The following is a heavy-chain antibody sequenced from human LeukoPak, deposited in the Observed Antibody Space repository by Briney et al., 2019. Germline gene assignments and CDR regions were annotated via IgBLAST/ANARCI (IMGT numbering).Heavy chain of an antibody. CDR3: ARYGLGDTFDI. Sequence: PGGSLRLSCAASGFTFSSYWMSWVRQAPGKGLEWVASIKQDGSETRYMDSMKGRFTIFRDNTKTSLYLQMNSLRAEDTAVYYCARYGLGDTFDIWGQGTVITVS. D-gene: IGHD4-17*01. V-gene: IGHV3-7*01. CDR1: GFTFSSYW. CDR2: IKQDGSET. J-gene: IGHJ3*02.